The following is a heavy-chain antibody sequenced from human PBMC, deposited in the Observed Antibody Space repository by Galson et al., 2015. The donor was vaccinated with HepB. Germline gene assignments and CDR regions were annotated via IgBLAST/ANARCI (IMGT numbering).Heavy chain of an antibody. Sequence: CAISGDSVSSNSAAWDWIRQSPSRGLEWLGRTYYRSKWYNDYAVSVKSRITINPDTSKNQFSLQLNSVTPDDTAAYYCAREWFGEFSWLGSWGQGTLVTVSS. V-gene: IGHV6-1*01. CDR1: GDSVSSNSAA. J-gene: IGHJ4*02. CDR3: AREWFGEFSWLGS. CDR2: TYYRSKWYN. D-gene: IGHD3-10*01.